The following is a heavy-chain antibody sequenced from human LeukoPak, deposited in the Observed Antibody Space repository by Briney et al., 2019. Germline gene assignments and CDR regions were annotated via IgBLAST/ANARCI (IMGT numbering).Heavy chain of an antibody. CDR3: ARERTDQLLLDF. D-gene: IGHD1-1*01. Sequence: GGSLRLSCAASGFTFGAYAMNWVRQEAGKGLEWVSSISYSGRDEFYADSVKGRFTISRDNTKNSLYLEMNNLRAEDTAVFYCARERTDQLLLDFWGQGALVTVSS. CDR2: ISYSGRDE. V-gene: IGHV3-21*01. CDR1: GFTFGAYA. J-gene: IGHJ4*02.